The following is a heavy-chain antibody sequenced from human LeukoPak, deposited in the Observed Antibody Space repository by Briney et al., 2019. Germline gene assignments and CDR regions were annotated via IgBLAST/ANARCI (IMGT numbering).Heavy chain of an antibody. CDR3: ARALYYYDQIDY. D-gene: IGHD3-22*01. CDR2: ISGSGGST. J-gene: IGHJ4*02. Sequence: GGSLRLSCAASGFTFSSYAMSWVRQAPGKGLEWVSAISGSGGSTYYADSVKGRFTISRDNSKNTLYLQMNSLRAEDTAVYYCARALYYYDQIDYWGQGTLVTVSS. CDR1: GFTFSSYA. V-gene: IGHV3-23*01.